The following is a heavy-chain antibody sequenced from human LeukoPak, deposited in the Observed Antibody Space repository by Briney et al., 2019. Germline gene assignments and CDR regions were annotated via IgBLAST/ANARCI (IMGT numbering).Heavy chain of an antibody. CDR3: ARGRSEYSSSSPPGRRFDY. CDR1: GGSFSGYY. CDR2: INHSGST. V-gene: IGHV4-34*01. D-gene: IGHD6-6*01. J-gene: IGHJ4*02. Sequence: SETLSLTCAVYGGSFSGYYWSWIRQPPGKGLEWIGEINHSGSTNYNPSLKSRVTISVDTSKNQFSLKLSSVTAADTAVYYCARGRSEYSSSSPPGRRFDYWGQGTLVTVSS.